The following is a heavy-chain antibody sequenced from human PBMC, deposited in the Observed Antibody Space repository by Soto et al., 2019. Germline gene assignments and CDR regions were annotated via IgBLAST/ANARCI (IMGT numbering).Heavy chain of an antibody. CDR3: ARVYGLGAFDI. V-gene: IGHV4-4*02. CDR2: VYHSGST. CDR1: GDSISSTFW. Sequence: SETLSLTCAASGDSISSTFWWTWVRQPPGKGLEWIGEVYHSGSTRYNPSLKSRVTISVDKPNNQFSLELSSMTGADTAVYYCARVYGLGAFDIWGQGTMVTVSS. D-gene: IGHD4-17*01. J-gene: IGHJ3*02.